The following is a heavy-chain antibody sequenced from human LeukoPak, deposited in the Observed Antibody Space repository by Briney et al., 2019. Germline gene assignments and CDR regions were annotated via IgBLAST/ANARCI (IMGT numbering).Heavy chain of an antibody. V-gene: IGHV3-30*04. CDR1: GFTFSSYA. CDR3: ARGPASLTEYFQH. Sequence: GRSLRLSCAASGFTFSSYAMHWVRQAPGKELEWVAVISYDGSNKYYADSVKGRFTISRDNSKNTLYLQMDSLRAEDTAVYYCARGPASLTEYFQHWGHGTLVTVSS. CDR2: ISYDGSNK. J-gene: IGHJ1*01.